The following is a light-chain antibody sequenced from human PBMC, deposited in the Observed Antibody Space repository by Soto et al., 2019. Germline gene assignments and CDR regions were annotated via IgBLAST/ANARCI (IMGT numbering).Light chain of an antibody. J-gene: IGKJ4*01. V-gene: IGKV3-20*01. CDR1: QSIVSDF. CDR2: DAS. Sequence: EIVLTQSPGTLSLSPGERATLSCRASQSIVSDFLAWYQQKPGQAPRLLISDASTRATGIPDRFSASGSGTDFTLTISRVEPEDFAVYYCQQYDTSPLPFGGGTKVEI. CDR3: QQYDTSPLP.